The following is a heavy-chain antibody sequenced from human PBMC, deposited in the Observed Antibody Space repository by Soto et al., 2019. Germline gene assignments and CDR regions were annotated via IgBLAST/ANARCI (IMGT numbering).Heavy chain of an antibody. V-gene: IGHV4-4*02. Sequence: QVQLQESGPGLVKPSGTLSHSCAVSGGSVSNNNWWSWVRQSPGNGLEWIGEIHHSGGTSYNPSLESRATLSVDKSKNELSLRLNYVTAADTAVYYCTKNSAYALDYWGLGILVTVSS. CDR3: TKNSAYALDY. J-gene: IGHJ4*02. D-gene: IGHD5-12*01. CDR2: IHHSGGT. CDR1: GGSVSNNNW.